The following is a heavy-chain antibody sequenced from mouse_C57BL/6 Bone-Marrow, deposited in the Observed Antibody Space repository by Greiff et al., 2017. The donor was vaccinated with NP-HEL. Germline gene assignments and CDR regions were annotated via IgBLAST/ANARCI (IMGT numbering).Heavy chain of an antibody. CDR3: ARLQTAQATGAY. D-gene: IGHD3-2*02. J-gene: IGHJ3*01. CDR1: GYTFTSYW. CDR2: IYPGSGST. Sequence: QVQLKQPGAELVKPGASVKMSCKASGYTFTSYWITWVKQRPGQGLEWIGDIYPGSGSTNYNEKFKSKATLTVDTSSSTAYMQLSSLTSEDSAVYYCARLQTAQATGAYWGQGTLVTVSA. V-gene: IGHV1-55*01.